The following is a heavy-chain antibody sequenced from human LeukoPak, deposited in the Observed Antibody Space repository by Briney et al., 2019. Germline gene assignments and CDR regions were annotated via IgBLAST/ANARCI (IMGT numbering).Heavy chain of an antibody. CDR2: IYPGDPDT. V-gene: IGHV5-51*01. CDR3: ASTGNWNYNYYYYMDV. J-gene: IGHJ6*03. D-gene: IGHD1-20*01. CDR1: GYSFTSYW. Sequence: GEPLKISCKGSGYSFTSYWIGWVRQMPGKGLEWMGIIYPGDPDTRYSPSFQGQVTISADKSISTAYLQWSSLKASDTAMYYCASTGNWNYNYYYYMDVWGKGTTVTVSS.